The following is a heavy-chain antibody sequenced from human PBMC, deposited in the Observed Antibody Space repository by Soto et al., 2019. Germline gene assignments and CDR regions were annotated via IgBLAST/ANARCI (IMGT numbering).Heavy chain of an antibody. J-gene: IGHJ4*02. CDR1: GDSMSSTNW. CDR2: AHHSGRT. Sequence: QVQLQESGPGLVKPSGTLSLTSTVSGDSMSSTNWWNWVRQPPGKGLEWIGEAHHSGRTNYNPSLKSRVTISVDRSQSIFSLKLASVTAADTAVYYCVRSEATALDYWGQGTLVTVSS. V-gene: IGHV4-4*02. CDR3: VRSEATALDY.